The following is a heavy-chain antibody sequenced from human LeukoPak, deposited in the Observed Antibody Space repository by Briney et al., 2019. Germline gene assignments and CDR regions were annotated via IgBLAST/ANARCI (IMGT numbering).Heavy chain of an antibody. J-gene: IGHJ4*02. CDR3: AGYGSGGLDY. CDR1: GNAFTAYY. D-gene: IGHD3-10*01. V-gene: IGHV1-2*02. CDR2: INPNSGGT. Sequence: ASVKVSCKASGNAFTAYYMHWVRQAPGQGLQWMGWINPNSGGTNYAQKFQGRVTMTRDTSISTAYMELSRLRSDDTAVYYCAGYGSGGLDYWGQGTLVTVSS.